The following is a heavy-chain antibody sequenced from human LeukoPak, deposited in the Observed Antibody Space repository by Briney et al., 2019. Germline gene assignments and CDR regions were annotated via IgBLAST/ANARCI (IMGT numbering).Heavy chain of an antibody. Sequence: ASVEVSCKASGYTFTGYYMHWVRQAPGQGLEWMGWINPNSGGTNYAQKFQGRVTMTRDTSISTAYMELSRLRSDDTAVYYCARAVLVASYYFDYWGQGTLVTVSS. CDR3: ARAVLVASYYFDY. CDR1: GYTFTGYY. CDR2: INPNSGGT. D-gene: IGHD5-12*01. V-gene: IGHV1-2*02. J-gene: IGHJ4*02.